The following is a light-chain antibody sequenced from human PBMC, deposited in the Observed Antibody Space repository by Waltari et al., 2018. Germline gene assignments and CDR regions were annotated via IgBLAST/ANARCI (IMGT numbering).Light chain of an antibody. CDR2: GAS. Sequence: EIVLTQSPGTPSLSPGESATLSCRTSQSVTRALAWYQQKPGQAPRLLIYGASNRATGIPDRFSGSGSGTDFSLTINSLEPEDFAVYYCQHYLRLPVTFGQGTKVEVK. CDR1: QSVTRA. J-gene: IGKJ1*01. CDR3: QHYLRLPVT. V-gene: IGKV3-20*01.